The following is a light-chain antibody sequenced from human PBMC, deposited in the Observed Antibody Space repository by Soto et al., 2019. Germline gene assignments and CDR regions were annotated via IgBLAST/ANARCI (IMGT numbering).Light chain of an antibody. J-gene: IGKJ1*01. CDR3: QQYNNWPPWT. CDR2: GAS. Sequence: EIVLTQSPGTLSLSPGERATLSCRASQSVSRNLAWYQQKPGQAPRLLIYGASTRATGIPARFSGSGSGTEFTLTISSLQSEDFAVYYCQQYNNWPPWTFGQGTK. V-gene: IGKV3-15*01. CDR1: QSVSRN.